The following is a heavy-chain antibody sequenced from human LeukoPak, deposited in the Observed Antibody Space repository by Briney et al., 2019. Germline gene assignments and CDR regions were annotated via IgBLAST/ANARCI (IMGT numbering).Heavy chain of an antibody. CDR2: IQNDASTE. CDR1: GFIFSHYG. Sequence: GGSLRLSCAASGFIFSHYGMHWVRQAPGKGLEWVAVIQNDASTENFADSVKGRFTISRDNTKNTVFLQMNSLRVEDTAVYYCARELSQIVWGGLDYGGQGTLVSVSS. CDR3: ARELSQIVWGGLDY. J-gene: IGHJ4*02. D-gene: IGHD2-21*01. V-gene: IGHV3-33*05.